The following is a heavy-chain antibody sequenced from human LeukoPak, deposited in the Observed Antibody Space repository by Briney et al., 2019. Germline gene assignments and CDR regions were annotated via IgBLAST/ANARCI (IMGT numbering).Heavy chain of an antibody. D-gene: IGHD2-2*01. J-gene: IGHJ6*02. V-gene: IGHV3-7*03. CDR3: ALSSIHKDYYFGMDV. CDR1: GFTFSSYW. Sequence: GGSLRLSCAASGFTFSSYWMSWVRQAPGEGLEWVAKINQDGTEKAYVDSVRGRFTISRDNAKNSLFLQMNSLRDDDTAVYHCALSSIHKDYYFGMDVWGQGTTVTVSS. CDR2: INQDGTEK.